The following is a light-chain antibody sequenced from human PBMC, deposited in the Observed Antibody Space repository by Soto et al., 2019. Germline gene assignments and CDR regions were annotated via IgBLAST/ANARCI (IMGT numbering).Light chain of an antibody. J-gene: IGKJ1*01. CDR1: QVISSY. Sequence: DIQLTQAPSFLSASAGGRVTITCRASQVISSYLAWYQQKPGRAPKLLIYDASNLDSGVPSRFSGSGSGTEFSLTISNLQPDDCATYYCQQYNSYSFGQGTKVDIK. CDR2: DAS. CDR3: QQYNSYS. V-gene: IGKV1-9*01.